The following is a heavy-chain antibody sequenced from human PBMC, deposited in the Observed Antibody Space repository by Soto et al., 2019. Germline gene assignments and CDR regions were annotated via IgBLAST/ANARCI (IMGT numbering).Heavy chain of an antibody. V-gene: IGHV3-23*01. CDR2: MGGSDDTS. CDR3: VKADGGWWPPVDR. J-gene: IGHJ5*02. D-gene: IGHD2-15*01. CDR1: GFTSSPYA. Sequence: EVQLLESGGGLVQPGGSLRLSCVASGFTSSPYAMNWVRQAPGKGLEWVSRMGGSDDTSNYADSVKGRFTISRDNSKNTLFLQMSSLRPEDTAMYYCVKADGGWWPPVDRWGQGTLVTVSS.